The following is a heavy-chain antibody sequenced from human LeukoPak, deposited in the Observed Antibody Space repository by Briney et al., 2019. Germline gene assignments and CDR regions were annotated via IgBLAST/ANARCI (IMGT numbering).Heavy chain of an antibody. J-gene: IGHJ4*02. CDR2: ISTSSTTT. CDR1: GFTLSTYY. CDR3: ARAGSHRNSGYDY. V-gene: IGHV3-48*04. Sequence: GGSLRLSCAASGFTLSTYYMNWVGQAPGKGREGFSNISTSSTTTYNADSVDGRFTISRDNAKNSLYLQMSSLRAEDTAVYYCARAGSHRNSGYDYWGQGTLVTVSS. D-gene: IGHD5-12*01.